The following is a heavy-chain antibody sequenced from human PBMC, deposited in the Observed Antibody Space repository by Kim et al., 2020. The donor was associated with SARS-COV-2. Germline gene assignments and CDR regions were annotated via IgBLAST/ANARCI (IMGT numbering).Heavy chain of an antibody. CDR3: ATSAAAGRVYWFDP. J-gene: IGHJ5*02. CDR1: GYTLTELS. V-gene: IGHV1-24*01. D-gene: IGHD6-13*01. Sequence: VSVKVSCKVSGYTLTELSMHWVRQAPGKGLEWMGGFDPEDGATIYAQKFQGRVTMTEDTSIDTAYMELSRLRSEDTAVYYCATSAAAGRVYWFDPWGQGTLVTVSS. CDR2: FDPEDGAT.